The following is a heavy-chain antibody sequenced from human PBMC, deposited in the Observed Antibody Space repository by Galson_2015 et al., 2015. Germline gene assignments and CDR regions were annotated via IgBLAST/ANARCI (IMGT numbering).Heavy chain of an antibody. D-gene: IGHD7-27*01. CDR2: ISGRSTFI. J-gene: IGHJ4*02. Sequence: SLRLFCAASGFPFSSYTMNWVRQAPGKGLQWVSSISGRSTFIFYSDSVKGRFTISRDNAKNSLSLQMNSLRGDDTAVYYCTRHLGIGSGSPEFWGQGTLVAVSS. CDR1: GFPFSSYT. V-gene: IGHV3-21*01. CDR3: TRHLGIGSGSPEF.